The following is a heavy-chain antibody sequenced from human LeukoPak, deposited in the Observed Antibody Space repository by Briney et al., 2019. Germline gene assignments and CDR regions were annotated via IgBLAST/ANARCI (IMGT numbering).Heavy chain of an antibody. D-gene: IGHD3-3*01. CDR1: GFTFSSYS. V-gene: IGHV3-21*01. CDR2: ISSSSYI. J-gene: IGHJ4*02. CDR3: ARDPVTIDDLFDY. Sequence: GGSLRLSCAASGFTFSSYSMNWVRQAPGKGLEWVSSISSSSYIYYADSVKGRFTISRGNAKNSLYLQMNSLRAEDTAVYYCARDPVTIDDLFDYWGQGTLVTVSS.